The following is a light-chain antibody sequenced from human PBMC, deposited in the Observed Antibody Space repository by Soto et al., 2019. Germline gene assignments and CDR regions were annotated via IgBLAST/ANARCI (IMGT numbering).Light chain of an antibody. J-gene: IGKJ2*03. CDR3: QQTYSTLNS. CDR1: QNIRTY. Sequence: DIQVTQSPSSLSASVGDRVTITCRASQNIRTYLNWYQQRPGKPPNLLIHTASTLQSGVPSRFSGSGSGTDFTLTISSLQPEDCATYYCQQTYSTLNSFGQGTKLEIK. V-gene: IGKV1-39*01. CDR2: TAS.